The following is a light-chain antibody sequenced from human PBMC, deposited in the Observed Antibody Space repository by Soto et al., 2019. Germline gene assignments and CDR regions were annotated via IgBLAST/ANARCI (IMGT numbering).Light chain of an antibody. CDR3: QQYDNLWAT. Sequence: DIQMTQSPSSLSASVGDRVTITCQASQDINNYLNWYQQKPGKAPKLLIYDASNLETGVPSRFSGSGSGTDFTFTISSLQPEDIATYYCQQYDNLWATFGQGTKLEI. V-gene: IGKV1-33*01. CDR1: QDINNY. CDR2: DAS. J-gene: IGKJ2*01.